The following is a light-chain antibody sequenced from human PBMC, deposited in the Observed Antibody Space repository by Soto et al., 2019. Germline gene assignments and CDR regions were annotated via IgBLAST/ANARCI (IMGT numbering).Light chain of an antibody. V-gene: IGLV2-14*01. CDR3: SSFTSRSSLI. Sequence: QSALTQPASVSGSPGQSITIFCAGTMRDIGAYNLVSWYQQHPGRAPQLIIYEVRNRPSGSSFRFSGSKSGNTASLTISGLQAEDEGDYYCSSFTSRSSLIFGGGTKVTVL. J-gene: IGLJ2*01. CDR2: EVR. CDR1: MRDIGAYNL.